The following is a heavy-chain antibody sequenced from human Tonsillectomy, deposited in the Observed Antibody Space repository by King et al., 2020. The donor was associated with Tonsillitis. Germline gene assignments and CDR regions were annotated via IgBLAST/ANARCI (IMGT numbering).Heavy chain of an antibody. CDR3: AKEGSSSSWYYYYGMDV. D-gene: IGHD6-13*01. CDR1: GFTFSSYA. J-gene: IGHJ6*02. V-gene: IGHV3-23*04. Sequence: QLVQSGGNLVQPGGSLRLSCAASGFTFSSYAMTWVRQAPGKGLEWVSAISGSGGSTYYADSVRGRFTISRDSSKNTLYLEMNSLRAEDTAVYYCAKEGSSSSWYYYYGMDVWGQGTTVTVSS. CDR2: ISGSGGST.